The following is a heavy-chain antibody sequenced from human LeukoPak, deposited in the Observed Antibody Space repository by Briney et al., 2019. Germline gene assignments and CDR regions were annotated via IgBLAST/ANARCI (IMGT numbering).Heavy chain of an antibody. V-gene: IGHV1-18*01. J-gene: IGHJ4*02. CDR3: ARGALVVTPFDY. CDR2: ISAYNGNT. CDR1: GYTFTSYD. Sequence: ASVKVSCKASGYTFTSYDINWVRQAPGQGLEWMGWISAYNGNTNYAQKLQGRVTMTTDTSTSTAYMELRSLRSDDTAVYYCARGALVVTPFDYWGQGTLVTVSS. D-gene: IGHD3-22*01.